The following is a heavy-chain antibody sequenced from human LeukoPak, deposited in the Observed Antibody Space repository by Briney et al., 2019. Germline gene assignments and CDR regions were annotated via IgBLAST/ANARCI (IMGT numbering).Heavy chain of an antibody. Sequence: PGGSLRLSCAASGFTFYNSGMGWVRQAPGKGLEWVSAISGSGGATYYADSVKGRFIISRDDSKNTLYLQMNGLRAEDTAVYYCAIEQWELKYWGQGTLVTVSS. CDR2: ISGSGGAT. CDR1: GFTFYNSG. V-gene: IGHV3-23*01. CDR3: AIEQWELKY. J-gene: IGHJ4*02. D-gene: IGHD1-26*01.